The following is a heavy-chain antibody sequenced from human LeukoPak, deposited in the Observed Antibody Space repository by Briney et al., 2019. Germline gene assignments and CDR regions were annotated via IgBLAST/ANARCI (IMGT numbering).Heavy chain of an antibody. D-gene: IGHD6-19*01. V-gene: IGHV1-8*01. CDR2: MNPNSGNT. CDR3: ARVYSSGWYVAFDY. CDR1: GYTFTSYD. Sequence: ASVKVSCKASGYTFTSYDINWVRQATGQGLEWMGWMNPNSGNTGYAQKFQGRVTMTRNTSISTAYMELSSLRSEDTAVYHCARVYSSGWYVAFDYWGQGTLVTVSS. J-gene: IGHJ4*02.